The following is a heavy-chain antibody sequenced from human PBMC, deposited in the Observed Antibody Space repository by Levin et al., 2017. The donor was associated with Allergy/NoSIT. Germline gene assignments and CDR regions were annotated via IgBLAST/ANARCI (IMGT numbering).Heavy chain of an antibody. CDR1: GLTVRSNY. J-gene: IGHJ6*02. CDR2: VYSGRDT. V-gene: IGHV3-53*01. CDR3: ATSFSTAVIAPHGYYYGVDV. D-gene: IGHD4-17*01. Sequence: PGGSLRLSCAASGLTVRSNYMSWVRQAPGKGLEWVSIVYSGRDTYYADSVRGRFTVSRDNSKNMVYLQMNSLRAEDTAVYYCATSFSTAVIAPHGYYYGVDVWGQGTTVTVSS.